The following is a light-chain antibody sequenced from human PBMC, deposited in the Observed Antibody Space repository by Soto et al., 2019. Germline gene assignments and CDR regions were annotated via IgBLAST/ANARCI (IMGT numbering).Light chain of an antibody. V-gene: IGKV1-33*01. CDR2: DAS. Sequence: DIQMTQSPSSLSASVGDRVTITCQASQDISKYLSWYQHKPGKAPKLLIYDASNMQTEVPSRFSGSGSGTDFTFTISSLQPEDFATYYCQQYDTLPLTFGGGTKVEIK. J-gene: IGKJ4*01. CDR3: QQYDTLPLT. CDR1: QDISKY.